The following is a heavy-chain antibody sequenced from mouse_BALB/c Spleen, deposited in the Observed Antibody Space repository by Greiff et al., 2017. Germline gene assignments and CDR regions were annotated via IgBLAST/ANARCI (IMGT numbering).Heavy chain of an antibody. CDR1: GYSFTGYF. Sequence: VQLKQSGPELVKPGASVKISCKASGYSFTGYFMNWVMQSHGKSLEWIGRINPYNGDTFYNQKFKGKATLTVDKSSSTAHMELRSLASEDSAVYYCARFDYDYDGYWGQGTTLTVSS. J-gene: IGHJ2*01. D-gene: IGHD2-4*01. CDR2: INPYNGDT. CDR3: ARFDYDYDGY. V-gene: IGHV1-20*02.